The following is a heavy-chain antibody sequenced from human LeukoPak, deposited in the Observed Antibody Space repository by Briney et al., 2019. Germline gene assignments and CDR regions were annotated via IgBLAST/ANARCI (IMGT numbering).Heavy chain of an antibody. CDR3: ARRRSTTTPWFDP. Sequence: SVKVSCKASGGTFSSYAISWVRQAPGQGLEWMGGIIPIFGTANYAQKLQGRVTITTDESTSTAYMELSSLRSEDTAVYYCARRRSTTTPWFDPWGQGTLVTVSS. CDR2: IIPIFGTA. J-gene: IGHJ5*02. D-gene: IGHD1-7*01. V-gene: IGHV1-69*05. CDR1: GGTFSSYA.